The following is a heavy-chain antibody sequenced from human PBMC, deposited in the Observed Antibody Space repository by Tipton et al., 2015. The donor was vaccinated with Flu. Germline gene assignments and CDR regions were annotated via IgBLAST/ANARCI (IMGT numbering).Heavy chain of an antibody. CDR2: IKQDGSEK. CDR1: GFTLSSYW. V-gene: IGHV3-7*01. Sequence: LSLTCVASGFTLSSYWMSWVRQAPGKGLEWVANIKQDGSEKYYVDSVKGRFIISRDNAKNSLYLQMNSLRSEDTAVYYCARAWAAAGSAWGQGTLVTFSS. D-gene: IGHD6-13*01. CDR3: ARAWAAAGSA. J-gene: IGHJ5*02.